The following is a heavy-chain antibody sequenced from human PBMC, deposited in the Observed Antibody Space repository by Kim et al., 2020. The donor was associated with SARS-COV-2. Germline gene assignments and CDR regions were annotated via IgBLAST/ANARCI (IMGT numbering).Heavy chain of an antibody. CDR3: AKRYGSGSLDY. CDR1: GFTFKTNA. V-gene: IGHV3-23*01. Sequence: GGSLRLSCAASGFTFKTNAMTWVRQAPGKGLDWVSSISGDTTGTYYADSVKGRFTISRDNSKNTLFLQMNSLRAEDTAVYYCAKRYGSGSLDYWGQGTLV. CDR2: ISGDTTGT. J-gene: IGHJ4*02. D-gene: IGHD3-10*01.